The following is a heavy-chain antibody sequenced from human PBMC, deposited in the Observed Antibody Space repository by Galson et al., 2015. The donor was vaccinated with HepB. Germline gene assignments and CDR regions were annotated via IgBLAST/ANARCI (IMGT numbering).Heavy chain of an antibody. CDR2: IGTSAFTI. CDR3: ARDLSGSDDAFDI. D-gene: IGHD5-12*01. CDR1: GFTLSNYH. V-gene: IGHV3-11*01. Sequence: SLRLSCAASGFTLSNYHMTWIRQAPGGGLEWVSYIGTSAFTIYYADSVRGRLTISRDNAENTLYLQMNSLRAEDTALYYCARDLSGSDDAFDIWGQGTMVTVSS. J-gene: IGHJ3*02.